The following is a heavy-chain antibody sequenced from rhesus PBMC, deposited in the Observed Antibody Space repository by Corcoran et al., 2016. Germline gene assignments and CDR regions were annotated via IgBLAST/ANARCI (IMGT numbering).Heavy chain of an antibody. V-gene: IGHV4-80*01. CDR2: INGNSGST. J-gene: IGHJ3*01. D-gene: IGHD4-23*01. CDR1: GASISSYW. CDR3: ARPNTYDAFDF. Sequence: QVQLQESGPGLVKPSETLSLTCAVSGASISSYWWHWIRPPPGKGLEWIGEINGNSGSTNYNPSLKSRVTISKDASKNQFSLKLSSVTAADTAVYYCARPNTYDAFDFWGQGLRVTVSS.